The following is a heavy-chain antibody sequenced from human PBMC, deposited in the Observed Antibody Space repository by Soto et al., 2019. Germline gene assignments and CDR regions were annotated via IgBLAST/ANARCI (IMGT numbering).Heavy chain of an antibody. D-gene: IGHD3-3*01. Sequence: GGSLRLSCAASGFTFSSYWMSWVRQAPGKGLEWVANIKQDGSEKYYVDSVKGRFTISRDNAKNSLYLQMNSLRAEDTAVYYCARPDYDFWSGYPYGMDVWGQGTTVTVSS. CDR2: IKQDGSEK. J-gene: IGHJ6*02. V-gene: IGHV3-7*01. CDR1: GFTFSSYW. CDR3: ARPDYDFWSGYPYGMDV.